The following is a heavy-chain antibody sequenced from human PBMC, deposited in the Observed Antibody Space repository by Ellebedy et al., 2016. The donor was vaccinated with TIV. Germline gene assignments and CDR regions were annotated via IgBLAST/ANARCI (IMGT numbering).Heavy chain of an antibody. V-gene: IGHV1-46*01. J-gene: IGHJ4*02. CDR1: GYTFISYY. D-gene: IGHD3-10*01. CDR3: ARDKSQIAASFTGSFGY. Sequence: AASVKVPCKASGYTFISYYVHWVRQAPGQGLEWMGIINPSGGTTTYAQKFQGRVTMTRDTSTGTVFMELSSLRSEDTAVYYCARDKSQIAASFTGSFGYWGQGTLVTVSS. CDR2: INPSGGTT.